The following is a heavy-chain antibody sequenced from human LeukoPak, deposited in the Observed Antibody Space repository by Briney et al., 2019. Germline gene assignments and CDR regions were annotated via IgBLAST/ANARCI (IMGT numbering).Heavy chain of an antibody. V-gene: IGHV3-33*01. CDR2: IWYDGSIK. CDR1: GFTFNTHG. Sequence: GGSLRLSCGASGFTFNTHGMHWVRQAPGKGLEWVAVIWYDGSIKYYSDSVKGRFTISRDNSKNTLYLQMNSLRAEDTAVYYCVRISCTGNRCKPYSYYDMDVWGQGTTVTVSS. D-gene: IGHD2-8*02. CDR3: VRISCTGNRCKPYSYYDMDV. J-gene: IGHJ6*02.